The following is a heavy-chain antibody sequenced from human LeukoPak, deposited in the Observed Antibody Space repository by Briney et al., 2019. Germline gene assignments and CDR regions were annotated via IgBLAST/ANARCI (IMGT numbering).Heavy chain of an antibody. Sequence: PSETLSLTCSVSGVSISSYYWSWIRQPPGKGLEWIGYIFYSGNTKYNPSLESRVAISGKTSKNQVSLRLSSVTPADTAVYFCARVGPGYYDMLFDPWGQGTLVTVSS. CDR1: GVSISSYY. CDR3: ARVGPGYYDMLFDP. V-gene: IGHV4-59*01. D-gene: IGHD3-22*01. J-gene: IGHJ5*02. CDR2: IFYSGNT.